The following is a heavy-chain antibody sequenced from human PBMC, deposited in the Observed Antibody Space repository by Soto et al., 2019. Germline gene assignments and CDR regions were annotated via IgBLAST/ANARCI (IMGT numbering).Heavy chain of an antibody. CDR3: AHRLEGIRSPWDWGYFDF. D-gene: IGHD3-16*01. Sequence: QITLKESGPTLVKPTQTLTLTCTFSGFSLTTNGVGVGWIRQPPGEALEWLGVIYWDDDKRYSPSLRSRLTITKDTSKNQVVLTVTNMDPVDTATYYCAHRLEGIRSPWDWGYFDFWGQGTLVTVSS. V-gene: IGHV2-5*02. J-gene: IGHJ4*02. CDR1: GFSLTTNGVG. CDR2: IYWDDDK.